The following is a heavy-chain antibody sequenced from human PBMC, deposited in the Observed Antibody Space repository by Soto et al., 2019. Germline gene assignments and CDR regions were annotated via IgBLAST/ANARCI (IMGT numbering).Heavy chain of an antibody. J-gene: IGHJ4*02. CDR1: GYTITGYY. CDR3: ARDGSGSYFLYPDY. CDR2: INPNSGGT. V-gene: IGHV1-2*04. D-gene: IGHD3-10*01. Sequence: GASVKVSCKASGYTITGYYMHWVRQAPGQGLEWMGWINPNSGGTNYAQKFQGWVTMTRDTSISTAYMELSRLRSDDTAVYYCARDGSGSYFLYPDYWGQGTLVTVSS.